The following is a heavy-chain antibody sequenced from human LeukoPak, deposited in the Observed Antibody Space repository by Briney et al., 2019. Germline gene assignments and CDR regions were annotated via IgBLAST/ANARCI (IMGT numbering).Heavy chain of an antibody. Sequence: PSETLSLTCTVSGGSLSSGSYYWSWIRQPAGKGLEWIGRIYTSGSTNYNPSLKSRVTISVDTSKNQFSLKLSSVTAADTAVYYCARVVAHYYYYYMDVWGKGTTVTVSS. CDR2: IYTSGST. J-gene: IGHJ6*03. CDR1: GGSLSSGSYY. V-gene: IGHV4-61*02. CDR3: ARVVAHYYYYYMDV.